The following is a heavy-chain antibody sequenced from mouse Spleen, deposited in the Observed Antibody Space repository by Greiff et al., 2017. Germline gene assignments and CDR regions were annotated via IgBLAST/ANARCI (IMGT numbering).Heavy chain of an antibody. J-gene: IGHJ2*01. CDR3: ARHEGALDY. CDR2: ISNGGGST. Sequence: EVKLMESGGGLVQPGGSLKLSCATSGFTFSDYYMYWVRQTPEKRLEWVSYISNGGGSTYYPDTVKGRFTISRDNAKNTLYLQMSRLKSEDTAMYYCARHEGALDYWGQGTTLTVSS. V-gene: IGHV5-12*02. D-gene: IGHD3-1*01. CDR1: GFTFSDYY.